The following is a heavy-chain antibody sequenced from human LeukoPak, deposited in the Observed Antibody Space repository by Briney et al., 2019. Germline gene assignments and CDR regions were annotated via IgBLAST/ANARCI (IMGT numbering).Heavy chain of an antibody. V-gene: IGHV3-23*01. CDR2: ISGSGGST. CDR3: AKGPRITVAGIPDY. CDR1: GFTFSSYA. Sequence: PGGSLRLSCAASGFTFSSYAMSWVRQAPGKGLEWVSAISGSGGSTYYADSVKGRFTISRDNSKNTLYLQMNSLRAEDTAVYYCAKGPRITVAGIPDYWGQGTLVTVSS. D-gene: IGHD6-19*01. J-gene: IGHJ4*02.